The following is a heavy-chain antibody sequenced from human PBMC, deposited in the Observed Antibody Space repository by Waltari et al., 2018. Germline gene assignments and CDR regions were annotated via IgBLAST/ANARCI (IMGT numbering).Heavy chain of an antibody. Sequence: EVQLVESGGGLVPPGGSLRPSCAASGFTFSSYWMHWVRKVPGKGLVWVSRSKSDGSSTSYADSVKGRFTISRDNAKNTLYLQMNSLRAEDTAVYYCARDRGNWFSRLDPWGQGTLVTVSS. V-gene: IGHV3-74*01. J-gene: IGHJ5*02. CDR3: ARDRGNWFSRLDP. CDR2: SKSDGSST. D-gene: IGHD1-20*01. CDR1: GFTFSSYW.